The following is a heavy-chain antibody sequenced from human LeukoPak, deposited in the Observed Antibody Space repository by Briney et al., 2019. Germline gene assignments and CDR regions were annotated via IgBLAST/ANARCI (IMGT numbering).Heavy chain of an antibody. J-gene: IGHJ4*02. V-gene: IGHV4-31*03. Sequence: SQTLSLTCTVSGGSISGGGYYCSWIRQHPGKGLEWIGYIYYSGSTYYNPSLKSRVTISVDTSKNQFSLKLSSVTAADTAVYYCARFTMITSSPFDYWGQGTLVTVSS. CDR2: IYYSGST. D-gene: IGHD3-22*01. CDR1: GGSISGGGYY. CDR3: ARFTMITSSPFDY.